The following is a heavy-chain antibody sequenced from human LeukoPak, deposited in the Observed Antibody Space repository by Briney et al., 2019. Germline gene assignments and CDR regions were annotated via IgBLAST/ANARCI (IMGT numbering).Heavy chain of an antibody. CDR3: ARDWGSSGRNPFDY. CDR2: IKQDGSEK. J-gene: IGHJ4*01. Sequence: GGSLRLSCAASGFTFSSYWMSWVRQAPGKGLEWVANIKQDGSEKYYVDSVKGRFTISRDNAKNSLYLQMNSLRAEDTAVYYCARDWGSSGRNPFDYWGXXXXXTVXX. V-gene: IGHV3-7*01. D-gene: IGHD3-16*01. CDR1: GFTFSSYW.